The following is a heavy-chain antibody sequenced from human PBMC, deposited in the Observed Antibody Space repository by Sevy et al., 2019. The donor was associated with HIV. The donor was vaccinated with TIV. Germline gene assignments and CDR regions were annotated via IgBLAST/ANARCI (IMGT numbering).Heavy chain of an antibody. V-gene: IGHV3-21*01. CDR3: ARDEFGDYDFDS. CDR2: ISSSGYI. D-gene: IGHD4-17*01. CDR1: GFPFSRHS. Sequence: GGSLRLSCVASGFPFSRHSMNWVRQAPGKGLEWVSSISSSGYIYSPDSLKGRFIISRDNAKNSVYLQMNSLRPEDTAVYYCARDEFGDYDFDSWGQGTLVTVSS. J-gene: IGHJ4*02.